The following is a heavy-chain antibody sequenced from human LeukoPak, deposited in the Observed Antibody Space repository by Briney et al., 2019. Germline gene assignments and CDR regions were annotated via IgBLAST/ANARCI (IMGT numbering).Heavy chain of an antibody. J-gene: IGHJ4*02. CDR3: AKDRGREKSYGFDY. CDR2: IPYDGSNE. Sequence: GGSLRLSCAASGFIFSRSVMHWVRQAPGKGLEWVALIPYDGSNEYYADSVKGRFTISRDNSKNTLYLQMSTLRAEDTAVYYCAKDRGREKSYGFDYWGQGTLVTVSS. D-gene: IGHD5-18*01. CDR1: GFIFSRSV. V-gene: IGHV3-30*04.